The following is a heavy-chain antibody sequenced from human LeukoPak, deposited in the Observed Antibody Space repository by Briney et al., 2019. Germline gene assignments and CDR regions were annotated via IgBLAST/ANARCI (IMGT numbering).Heavy chain of an antibody. CDR3: ARGGTMVRGGIYYFDY. D-gene: IGHD3-10*01. V-gene: IGHV5-51*01. Sequence: GESLRISCKGSGYTFTTYWIGWVRPMPGKGLEWMGIIYAGDSDTRYSPSFQGQVTFSADKSISTAYLQWSSLKASDTAMYYCARGGTMVRGGIYYFDYWGQGTLVTVSS. CDR1: GYTFTTYW. CDR2: IYAGDSDT. J-gene: IGHJ4*02.